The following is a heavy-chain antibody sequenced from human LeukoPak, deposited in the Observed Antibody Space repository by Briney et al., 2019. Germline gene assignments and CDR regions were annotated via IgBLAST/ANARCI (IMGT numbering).Heavy chain of an antibody. D-gene: IGHD3-10*02. CDR1: GFTFSSYA. CDR3: AKGNTMYTAYYFDY. J-gene: IGHJ4*02. V-gene: IGHV3-23*01. Sequence: GGSLRLSCAASGFTFSSYAMSWVRQAPGKGLEWVSTISGSGGSTHFADSVKGRFTISRDNSKNTLYLQMNSLRAEDTAIYYCAKGNTMYTAYYFDYWGQGTLVSVSS. CDR2: ISGSGGST.